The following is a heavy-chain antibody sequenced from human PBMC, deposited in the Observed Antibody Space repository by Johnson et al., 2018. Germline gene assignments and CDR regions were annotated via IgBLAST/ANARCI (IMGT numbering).Heavy chain of an antibody. D-gene: IGHD6-13*01. Sequence: QVQLQESGPGLVKPSETLSLTCTVSGGSISSYYWSWIRQPPGKGLEWIGYIYYSGSTNYNPSLKSRVTISLDTSKNQFSLKLSSVTAADTAVYYCARDSPAAPYYYYYMDVWGKGTTVTVSS. J-gene: IGHJ6*03. V-gene: IGHV4-59*01. CDR1: GGSISSYY. CDR2: IYYSGST. CDR3: ARDSPAAPYYYYYMDV.